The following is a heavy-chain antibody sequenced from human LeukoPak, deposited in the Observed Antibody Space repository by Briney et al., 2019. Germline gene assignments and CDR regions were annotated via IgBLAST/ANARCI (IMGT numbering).Heavy chain of an antibody. V-gene: IGHV5-51*01. D-gene: IGHD6-19*01. CDR2: IYPGDADT. CDR1: GYSFATFW. Sequence: GESLKISCNGSGYSFATFWIGWVRQTPGKGLEWMGIIYPGDADTRYSPSFQGQVTFSADESISTAYLQWDSLKASDSAMYYCARYKSGWDADCWGQGTLVTVAS. J-gene: IGHJ4*02. CDR3: ARYKSGWDADC.